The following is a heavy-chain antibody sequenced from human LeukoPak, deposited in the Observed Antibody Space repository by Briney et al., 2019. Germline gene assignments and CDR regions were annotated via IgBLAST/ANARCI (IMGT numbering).Heavy chain of an antibody. CDR2: ISGSGGST. V-gene: IGHV3-23*01. Sequence: GGSLRLSCAASGFTFSSYAMSWVRQAPGKGLEWVSAISGSGGSTYYADSVKGRFTTSRDNSKNTLYLQMNSLRAEDTAVYYCVKRGYVSPEEYFQHWGQGTLVTVSS. D-gene: IGHD3-16*01. CDR1: GFTFSSYA. CDR3: VKRGYVSPEEYFQH. J-gene: IGHJ1*01.